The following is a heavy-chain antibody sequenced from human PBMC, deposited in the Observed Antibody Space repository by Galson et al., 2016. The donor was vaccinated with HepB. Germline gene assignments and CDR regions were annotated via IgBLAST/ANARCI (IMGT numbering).Heavy chain of an antibody. CDR1: DYTFTSYS. J-gene: IGHJ6*02. Sequence: SVKVSCKASDYTFTSYSISWVRQAPGQGLEWVGWISTYNGNTNYAENLQGRVTMTTDASTRTAYMELRSLRSDDTAVYYCGGLVGGSSGWHFYYYGIDVGGQGTTGTVSS. CDR2: ISTYNGNT. V-gene: IGHV1-18*04. D-gene: IGHD6-19*01. CDR3: GGLVGGSSGWHFYYYGIDV.